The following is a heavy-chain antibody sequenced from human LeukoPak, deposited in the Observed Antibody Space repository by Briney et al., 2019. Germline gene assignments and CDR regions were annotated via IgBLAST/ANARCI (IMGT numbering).Heavy chain of an antibody. CDR2: INHSGST. Sequence: SETLSLTCAVYGGSFSGYYWSWIRQPPGKGLEWIGEINHSGSTNYNPSLKSRVTISVDTSKNQFSLKLSSVTAADTAVYYRASPSSPAAGTSFYYYYGMDVWGQGTTVTVSS. CDR3: ASPSSPAAGTSFYYYYGMDV. J-gene: IGHJ6*02. CDR1: GGSFSGYY. V-gene: IGHV4-34*01. D-gene: IGHD6-13*01.